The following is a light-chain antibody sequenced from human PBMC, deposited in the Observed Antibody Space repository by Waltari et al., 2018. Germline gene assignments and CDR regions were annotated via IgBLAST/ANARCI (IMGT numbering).Light chain of an antibody. CDR1: EGLTRD. CDR2: DAS. J-gene: IGKJ4*01. CDR3: QQFHTYPRT. Sequence: IQLTQSPSSLSTSVGDRVTITCRASEGLTRDLVWYQQRPGRPPTLLIYDASTLHTGVPSRFSGSGSGTDFTLTISSLQPEGFGTYYCQQFHTYPRTFGGGTKVEIK. V-gene: IGKV1-13*02.